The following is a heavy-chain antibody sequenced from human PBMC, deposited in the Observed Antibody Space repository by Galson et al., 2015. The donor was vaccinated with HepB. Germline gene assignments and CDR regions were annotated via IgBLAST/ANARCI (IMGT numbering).Heavy chain of an antibody. V-gene: IGHV3-23*01. Sequence: SLRLSCAASGFTFPRYAMTWVRQAPGKGLEWISSITSNGGRTFYTNSVKGRFTISRDNSRNTVVLQLSSLRPEDTAVYYCAKEGIMVSNNPYQLHFWGQGTRDSVSS. CDR2: ITSNGGRT. D-gene: IGHD2-2*01. CDR3: AKEGIMVSNNPYQLHF. CDR1: GFTFPRYA. J-gene: IGHJ4*02.